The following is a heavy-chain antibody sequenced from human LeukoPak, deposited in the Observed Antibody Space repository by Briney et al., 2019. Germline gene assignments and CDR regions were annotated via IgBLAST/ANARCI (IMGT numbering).Heavy chain of an antibody. CDR2: IYPGDSDT. CDR3: ARLVGFLSEYQLLWGGEFDY. Sequence: GESLKISCKGSGYSFTGYWIGWVRQMPGKGLEWMGIIYPGDSDTRYSPSFQGQVTISADKSISTAYLQWSSLKASDTAMYYCARLVGFLSEYQLLWGGEFDYWGQGTLVTVSS. CDR1: GYSFTGYW. J-gene: IGHJ4*02. V-gene: IGHV5-51*01. D-gene: IGHD2-2*01.